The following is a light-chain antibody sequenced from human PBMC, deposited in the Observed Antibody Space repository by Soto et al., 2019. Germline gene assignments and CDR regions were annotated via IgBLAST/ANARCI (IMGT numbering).Light chain of an antibody. Sequence: EILMTQSPATLSVSPGERATLSCRASQDLTGDLAWYQQKPGQAPRLLIFSTSARASGIPDRFSGSGSGTDYTLTISGRQPEDFADYFCQQYKDWPLTFGGGTRIEVK. V-gene: IGKV3D-15*01. J-gene: IGKJ4*01. CDR3: QQYKDWPLT. CDR1: QDLTGD. CDR2: STS.